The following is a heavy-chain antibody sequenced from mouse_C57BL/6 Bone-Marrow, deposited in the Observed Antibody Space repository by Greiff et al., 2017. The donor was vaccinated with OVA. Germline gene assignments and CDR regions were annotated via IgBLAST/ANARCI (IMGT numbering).Heavy chain of an antibody. CDR2: INPYNGDT. CDR3: ARSNIYYGPYYAMVY. D-gene: IGHD2-1*01. CDR1: GYSFTGYF. V-gene: IGHV1-20*01. J-gene: IGHJ4*01. Sequence: VQLQQSGPELVKPGDSVKISCKASGYSFTGYFMNWVMQSNGKSLEWIGRINPYNGDTFYNQKFKGKATLTVDKSSSTAHMELRSLTSEDSAVYYCARSNIYYGPYYAMVYWGQGTSVTVSS.